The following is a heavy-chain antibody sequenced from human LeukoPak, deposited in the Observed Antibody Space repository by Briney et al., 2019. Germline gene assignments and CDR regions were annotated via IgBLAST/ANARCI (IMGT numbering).Heavy chain of an antibody. V-gene: IGHV1-18*04. J-gene: IGHJ6*04. CDR2: ISGYNGYT. Sequence: ASVKVSCKASGYTFTSYGISWVRQAPGQGLESMGWISGYNGYTHYAHNLQGRVTMTTHTSTSTAYMELRSLRSDATAVYYCARDGIAAGRGGYGMDVWGKGTTVTVSS. CDR3: ARDGIAAGRGGYGMDV. CDR1: GYTFTSYG. D-gene: IGHD6-13*01.